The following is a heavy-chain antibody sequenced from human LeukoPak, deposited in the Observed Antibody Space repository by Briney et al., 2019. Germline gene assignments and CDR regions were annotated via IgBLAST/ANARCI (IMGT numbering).Heavy chain of an antibody. J-gene: IGHJ5*02. CDR3: ARGRASSWYYWFDP. V-gene: IGHV1-2*02. Sequence: GASVKVSCKASGYTFTGYYVHWVRQAPGQGLEWMGWINPNSGGTNYAQKFQGRVTMTRDTSISTAYMELSRLRSDDTAVYYCARGRASSWYYWFDPWGQGTLVTVSS. D-gene: IGHD6-13*01. CDR2: INPNSGGT. CDR1: GYTFTGYY.